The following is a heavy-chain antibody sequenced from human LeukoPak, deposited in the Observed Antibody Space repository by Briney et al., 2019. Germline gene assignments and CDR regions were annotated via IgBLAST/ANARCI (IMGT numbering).Heavy chain of an antibody. CDR1: GGTFSSYA. D-gene: IGHD4-17*01. J-gene: IGHJ6*02. CDR3: ARGDGDYYYYGMDV. V-gene: IGHV1-69*04. Sequence: SVKVSCKASGGTFSSYAISWVRQAPGQGLEWMGRIIPILGIANYAQKFQGRVTITADKSTSTAYMELSSLRSEDTAVYYCARGDGDYYYYGMDVWGQGTTVTAPS. CDR2: IIPILGIA.